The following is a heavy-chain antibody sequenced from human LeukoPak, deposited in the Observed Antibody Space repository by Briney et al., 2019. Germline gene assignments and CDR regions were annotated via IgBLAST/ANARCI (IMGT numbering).Heavy chain of an antibody. CDR3: AKDRYDTGYFDY. CDR1: GFIFSSYW. Sequence: GGSLRLSCAASGFIFSSYWMSWVRQAPGKGLEWVSAISGSGGSTYYADSVKGRFTISRDNSKNTVYLQMNSLRAEDTAVYYCAKDRYDTGYFDYWGQGTLVTVSS. D-gene: IGHD3-22*01. CDR2: ISGSGGST. V-gene: IGHV3-23*01. J-gene: IGHJ4*02.